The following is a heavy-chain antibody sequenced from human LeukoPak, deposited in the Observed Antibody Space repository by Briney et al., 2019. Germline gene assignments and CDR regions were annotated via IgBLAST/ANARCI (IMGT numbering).Heavy chain of an antibody. CDR2: ITDNGRKT. D-gene: IGHD3-10*01. CDR1: GFTFTSYS. Sequence: GGSLRLSCAASGFTFTSYSMNWVRQASGKGLEWVSGITDNGRKTYYADSVKGRFSISRDNSKNTLYLQMSDLRAEDTAVYYCAKITVATTPNYWGQGTLVTVSS. V-gene: IGHV3-23*01. CDR3: AKITVATTPNY. J-gene: IGHJ4*02.